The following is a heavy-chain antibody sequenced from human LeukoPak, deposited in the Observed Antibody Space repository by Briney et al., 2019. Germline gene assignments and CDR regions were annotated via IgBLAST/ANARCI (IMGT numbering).Heavy chain of an antibody. V-gene: IGHV3-30*18. D-gene: IGHD6-13*01. CDR3: AKDGPYTSSFDY. Sequence: GGSPRLSCAGAGLSFSSYGMHWVRQAPGKGLEWVAVVSDDGSDKYYADSVKGRFTISRDNPKNTLYLQMNSLRGEDTAVYYCAKDGPYTSSFDYWGQGTLVTVSS. J-gene: IGHJ4*02. CDR1: GLSFSSYG. CDR2: VSDDGSDK.